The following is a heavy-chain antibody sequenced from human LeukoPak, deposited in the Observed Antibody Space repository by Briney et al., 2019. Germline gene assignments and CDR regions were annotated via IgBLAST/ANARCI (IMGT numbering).Heavy chain of an antibody. CDR1: GGSISSSSYY. CDR3: ARLHMPLGFWSGYYDY. D-gene: IGHD3-3*01. Sequence: SETLSLTCTVSGGSISSSSYYWGWIRQPPGKGLEWIGSIYYSGSTYYNPSLKSRVTMSVDTSKNQFSLKLSSVTAADTAVYYCARLHMPLGFWSGYYDYWGQGTLVTVSS. J-gene: IGHJ4*02. CDR2: IYYSGST. V-gene: IGHV4-39*07.